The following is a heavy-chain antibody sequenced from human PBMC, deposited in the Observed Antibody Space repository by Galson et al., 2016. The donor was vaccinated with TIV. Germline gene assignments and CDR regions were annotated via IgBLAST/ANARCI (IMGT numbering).Heavy chain of an antibody. V-gene: IGHV1-24*01. CDR2: FDPEDGET. CDR1: GKPLSELS. D-gene: IGHD3-10*01. CDR3: HYFDY. Sequence: SVKVSCKVSGKPLSELSMHWVRQAPGKGLEWMGGFDPEDGETISAQKFQGRVTMAEDTSTDTATYYCARRRSYFGELSTNHYFDYWGQGTLVTVSS. J-gene: IGHJ4*02.